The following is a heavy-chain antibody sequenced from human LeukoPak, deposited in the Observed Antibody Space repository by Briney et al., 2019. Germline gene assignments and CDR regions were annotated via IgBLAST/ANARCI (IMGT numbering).Heavy chain of an antibody. CDR2: IYSGGST. D-gene: IGHD2-15*01. CDR1: GITVSSNY. V-gene: IGHV3-66*01. CDR3: ARSSGGSWTFDY. Sequence: GGSLRLSCAASGITVSSNYMSWVRQAPGKGLEWVSVIYSGGSTYYADSVKGRFTISRDNSKNTLYLQMNSLRAEDTAVYYCARSSGGSWTFDYWGQGTLVTVSS. J-gene: IGHJ4*02.